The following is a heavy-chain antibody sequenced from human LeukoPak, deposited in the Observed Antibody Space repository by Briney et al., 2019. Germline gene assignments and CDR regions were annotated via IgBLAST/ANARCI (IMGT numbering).Heavy chain of an antibody. J-gene: IGHJ5*02. CDR3: AKDGHSSSWYGEYNWFDP. CDR2: ISWNSGSI. D-gene: IGHD6-13*01. CDR1: GFTFDDYA. Sequence: GGSLRLSCAASGFTFDDYAMHWVRQAPGKGLEWVSGISWNSGSIGYADSVKGRFTISRDNAKNSLYLQMNSLRAEYMALYYCAKDGHSSSWYGEYNWFDPWGQGTLVTVSS. V-gene: IGHV3-9*03.